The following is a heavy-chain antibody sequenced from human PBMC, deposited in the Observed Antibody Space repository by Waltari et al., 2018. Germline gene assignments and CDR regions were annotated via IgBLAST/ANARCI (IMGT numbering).Heavy chain of an antibody. D-gene: IGHD3-16*01. CDR3: ASQNVFFYVVDY. CDR2: LHHSGNT. V-gene: IGHV4-39*07. Sequence: QVQLQESGPGLVKPSETLSLTCNVSGGSISDRTYYWGWIRQPPGKGLEWNGSLHHSGNTYYNPSLKSRVTISVDTSKNQIFLKLSSVTAADTALYYCASQNVFFYVVDYWGQGALVTVSS. J-gene: IGHJ4*02. CDR1: GGSISDRTYY.